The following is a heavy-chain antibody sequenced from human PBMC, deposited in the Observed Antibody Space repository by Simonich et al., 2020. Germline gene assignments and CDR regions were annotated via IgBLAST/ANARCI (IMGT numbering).Heavy chain of an antibody. D-gene: IGHD3-9*01. CDR3: ARCGLVNYDILTGYHNWFDP. V-gene: IGHV4-34*01. CDR1: GGSFSGYY. Sequence: QVQLQQWGAGLLKPSETLSLTCAVYGGSFSGYYWSWPRQPPGKGREGIGEINHSGTTNSNPALKSRVTLSVSPSKNQFSLKLSSVTAADTAVYYCARCGLVNYDILTGYHNWFDPWGQGTLVTVSS. CDR2: INHSGTT. J-gene: IGHJ5*02.